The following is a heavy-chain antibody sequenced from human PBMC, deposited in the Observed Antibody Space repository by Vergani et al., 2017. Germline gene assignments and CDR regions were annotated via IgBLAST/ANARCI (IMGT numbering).Heavy chain of an antibody. CDR1: GGNFSSYA. CDR3: ARGYGDYLRIFDY. D-gene: IGHD4-17*01. Sequence: QVQLVQSGAEVKKPGSSVKVSCKASGGNFSSYAISWVRQAPGQGLEWMGRIIPILGIANYAQKFQGRVTITADKSTSTAYMELSSLRSEDTAVYYCARGYGDYLRIFDYWGQGTLVTVSS. V-gene: IGHV1-69*04. CDR2: IIPILGIA. J-gene: IGHJ4*02.